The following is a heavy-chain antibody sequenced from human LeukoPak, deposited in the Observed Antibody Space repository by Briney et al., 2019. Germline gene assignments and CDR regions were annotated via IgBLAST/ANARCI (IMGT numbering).Heavy chain of an antibody. Sequence: GGSLRLSCVASGFTFSDYYMSWIRQAPGKGLEWVSYISSSSSYTNYADSVKGRFTISRDNAENSLYLQMNSLRAEDTAVYYCARGSRVWFGELLFDYWGQGTLVTVSS. D-gene: IGHD3-10*01. V-gene: IGHV3-11*06. J-gene: IGHJ4*02. CDR2: ISSSSSYT. CDR3: ARGSRVWFGELLFDY. CDR1: GFTFSDYY.